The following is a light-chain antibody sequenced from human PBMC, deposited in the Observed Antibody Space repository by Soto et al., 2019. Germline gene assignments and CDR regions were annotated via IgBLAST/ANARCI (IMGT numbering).Light chain of an antibody. CDR1: QGISRF. CDR2: EAS. Sequence: IQLTQSPSSLSAYVGDRVTITCRASQGISRFLLWFQQKPGKAPDLLIYEASTLQSGVPSRFSGSGSGTDFTLTISSLQPEDFATYYCQQLNSFPFTFGGGTKVDIK. CDR3: QQLNSFPFT. J-gene: IGKJ4*01. V-gene: IGKV1-9*01.